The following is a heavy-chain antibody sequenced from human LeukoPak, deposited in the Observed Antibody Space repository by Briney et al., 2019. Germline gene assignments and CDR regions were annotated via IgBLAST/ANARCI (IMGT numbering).Heavy chain of an antibody. D-gene: IGHD4-17*01. Sequence: SETLSLTCTVSGGSIKDYCWAWIRQAPGEGLEWIGYISNSGTTDYNPSLKSRVTMSVDTSKNEFSLKLTSVSAADTAMYYCARVVRGAVTSNWFDPWGQGTLVTVSS. J-gene: IGHJ5*02. CDR3: ARVVRGAVTSNWFDP. CDR2: ISNSGTT. V-gene: IGHV4-59*01. CDR1: GGSIKDYC.